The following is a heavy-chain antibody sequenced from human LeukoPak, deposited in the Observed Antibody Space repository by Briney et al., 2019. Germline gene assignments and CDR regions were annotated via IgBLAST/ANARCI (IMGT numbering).Heavy chain of an antibody. CDR1: GFTFSTYW. D-gene: IGHD3-9*01. CDR3: ARVQRYYDILTGRKLYYMDV. J-gene: IGHJ6*03. CDR2: IYSGGSI. V-gene: IGHV3-66*01. Sequence: GGSLRLSCAASGFTFSTYWMTWVRQAPGKGLEWVSVIYSGGSIYYADSVKGRFIISRDNSKNTLYLQMNSLRAEDTAVYYCARVQRYYDILTGRKLYYMDVWGKGTTVTVSS.